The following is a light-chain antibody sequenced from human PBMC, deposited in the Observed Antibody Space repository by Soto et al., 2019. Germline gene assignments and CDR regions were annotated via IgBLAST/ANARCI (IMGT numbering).Light chain of an antibody. J-gene: IGLJ2*01. Sequence: NFMLPQPPSVSESPGQTVTISCTRSSGSIASHYVHWYQQRPGSAPTTVIYEDYERPSGVPDRISGSIDSSSNSASLTIARLTTEDEADYYCQSYDGTNHVVFGGGAMVTVL. CDR2: EDY. CDR1: SGSIASHY. CDR3: QSYDGTNHVV. V-gene: IGLV6-57*04.